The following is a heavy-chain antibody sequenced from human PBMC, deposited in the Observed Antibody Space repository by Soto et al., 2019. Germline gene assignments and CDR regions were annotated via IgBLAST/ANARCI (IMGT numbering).Heavy chain of an antibody. Sequence: QVQLQESGPGLVKPSETLSLTCSVSGGSISSYYWSWIRQSPGKGLEWIAYISYSGSTNYNPSLKSRVTISVDTSNNQFSLKLTSVTAADTAVYYCTRLIYDSRLNYFYFDLWGQGALVTVSS. CDR1: GGSISSYY. J-gene: IGHJ4*02. CDR3: TRLIYDSRLNYFYFDL. CDR2: ISYSGST. V-gene: IGHV4-59*13. D-gene: IGHD3-22*01.